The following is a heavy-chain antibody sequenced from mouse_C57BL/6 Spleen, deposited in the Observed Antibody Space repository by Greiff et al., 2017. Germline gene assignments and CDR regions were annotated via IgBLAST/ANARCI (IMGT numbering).Heavy chain of an antibody. Sequence: DVHLVESGGGLVKPGGSLKLSCAASGFTFSSYAMSWVRQTPEKRLEWVATISDGGSYTYYPDNVKGRFTISRDNAKNNLYLQMSHLKSEDTAMYYCARDRYYGSSYKTYYFDYWGQGTTLTVSS. CDR2: ISDGGSYT. J-gene: IGHJ2*01. CDR3: ARDRYYGSSYKTYYFDY. CDR1: GFTFSSYA. D-gene: IGHD1-1*01. V-gene: IGHV5-4*01.